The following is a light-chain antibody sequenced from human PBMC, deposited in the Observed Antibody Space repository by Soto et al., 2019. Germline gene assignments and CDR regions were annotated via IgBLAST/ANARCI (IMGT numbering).Light chain of an antibody. CDR1: TSNIGENS. Sequence: QSVLTQPPSVSGTPGQGVTISCSGSTSNIGENSVGWFQQLPGTAPKVVIYVTNKRPSGVPDRFSGSKSGTSAYLAISGLQSEDEAVYYCAAWDGSLNGHVFGTGTKVTVL. J-gene: IGLJ1*01. CDR3: AAWDGSLNGHV. CDR2: VTN. V-gene: IGLV1-44*01.